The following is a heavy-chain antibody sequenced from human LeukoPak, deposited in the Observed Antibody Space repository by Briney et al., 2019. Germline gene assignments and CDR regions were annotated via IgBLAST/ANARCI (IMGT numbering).Heavy chain of an antibody. V-gene: IGHV3-21*01. CDR1: GFTFRNFA. J-gene: IGHJ4*02. CDR2: ISSSSSYI. D-gene: IGHD3-10*01. Sequence: GGSLRLSCAASGFTFRNFAMSWVRQAPGKGLEWVPSISSSSSYIYYADSVKGRFTISRDNAKNSLYLQMNSLRAEDTAVYYCASGHGMGYGSGSYYYWGQGTLVTVSS. CDR3: ASGHGMGYGSGSYYY.